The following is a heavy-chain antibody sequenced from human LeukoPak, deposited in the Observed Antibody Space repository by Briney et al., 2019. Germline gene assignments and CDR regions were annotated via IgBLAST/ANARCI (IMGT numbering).Heavy chain of an antibody. Sequence: NASETLSHTCTVSAYSISNGFVWGWIRQPPGKGLEWIASIYHSGTTYYNPSLKSRVTMSVDTSKDQFSLRLSSVTAADTAVYYCTRLSHVAGAPKVSWFDPWGQGTLVTVSS. D-gene: IGHD1-26*01. CDR1: AYSISNGFV. CDR2: IYHSGTT. CDR3: TRLSHVAGAPKVSWFDP. J-gene: IGHJ5*02. V-gene: IGHV4-38-2*02.